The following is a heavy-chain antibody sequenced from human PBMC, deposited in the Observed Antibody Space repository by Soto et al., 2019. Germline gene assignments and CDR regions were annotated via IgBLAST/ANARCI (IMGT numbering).Heavy chain of an antibody. CDR2: INDDGSAT. J-gene: IGHJ4*02. CDR3: ARGIFGSGTANDY. D-gene: IGHD3-10*01. CDR1: GFTFSGSW. V-gene: IGHV3-74*01. Sequence: EVQLVESGGGLVQPGGSLRLSCAASGFTFSGSWMHCVRQAPGKGLIWVSRINDDGSATSYADFVKGRFTISRDNAKDTLFLQMNGLRAEDTAVYYCARGIFGSGTANDYWGQGTLVTVSS.